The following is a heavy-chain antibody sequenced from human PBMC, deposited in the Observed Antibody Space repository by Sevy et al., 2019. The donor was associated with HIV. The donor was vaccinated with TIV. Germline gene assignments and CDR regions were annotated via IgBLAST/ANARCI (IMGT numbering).Heavy chain of an antibody. Sequence: ASVKVSCKTSGYTFSSYGITWMRQAPGQGLEWLGWISAYDGKTKYAQKFQDRVTMTIRTSARTAYMELRGLISDDTATYYCARDGRTGTYLFDLWGQGTLVTVSS. CDR1: GYTFSSYG. CDR2: ISAYDGKT. D-gene: IGHD1-26*01. V-gene: IGHV1-18*01. J-gene: IGHJ4*02. CDR3: ARDGRTGTYLFDL.